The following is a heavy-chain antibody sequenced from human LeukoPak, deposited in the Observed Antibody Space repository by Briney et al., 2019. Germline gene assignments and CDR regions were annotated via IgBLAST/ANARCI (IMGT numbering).Heavy chain of an antibody. CDR2: MNPNSGNT. CDR1: GYTFTSYD. J-gene: IGHJ4*02. CDR3: AREDYYDSGSNDY. D-gene: IGHD3-22*01. V-gene: IGHV1-8*03. Sequence: ASVNVSCKASGYTFTSYDINWVRQATGQGLEWMGWMNPNSGNTAYAQKFQGRVTITRNTSISTAYMELSSLRSEDTAVYYCAREDYYDSGSNDYWGQGTLVTVSS.